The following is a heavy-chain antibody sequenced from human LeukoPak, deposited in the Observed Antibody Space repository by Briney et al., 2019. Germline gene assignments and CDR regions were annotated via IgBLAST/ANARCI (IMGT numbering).Heavy chain of an antibody. D-gene: IGHD2-15*01. CDR1: GGSISSFY. V-gene: IGHV4-59*01. Sequence: SETLSLTCTVSGGSISSFYWSWIRQPPGKGLEGIGYIYYSGSTNYNPSLKSRVTISVDTSKNQFSLKLSSVTAADTAVYYCARVLGYCSGGSCYRAGFDYWGQGTLVTVAS. CDR3: ARVLGYCSGGSCYRAGFDY. J-gene: IGHJ4*02. CDR2: IYYSGST.